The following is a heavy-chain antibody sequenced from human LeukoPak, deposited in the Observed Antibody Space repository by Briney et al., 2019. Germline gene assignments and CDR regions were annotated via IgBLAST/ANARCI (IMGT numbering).Heavy chain of an antibody. CDR1: GYTFTDYY. V-gene: IGHV1-2*02. D-gene: IGHD3-10*01. CDR2: INPNSGGT. CDR3: ARGELIQGMKWFGELWYWFDP. J-gene: IGHJ5*02. Sequence: GASVKVSCKASGYTFTDYYFHWVRQAPGQGLEWMGWINPNSGGTNYAQKFQGRVTRTRDTSISTAYMELSRLRSDDTAVYYCARGELIQGMKWFGELWYWFDPWGQGTLVTVSS.